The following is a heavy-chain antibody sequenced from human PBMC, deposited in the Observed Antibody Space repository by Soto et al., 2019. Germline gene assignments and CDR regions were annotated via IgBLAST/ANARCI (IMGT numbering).Heavy chain of an antibody. CDR1: GYTFTRYG. CDR3: ARVVLGWLVEH. CDR2: ISAHNGNT. Sequence: ASVKVSCKASGYTFTRYGISWVRKAPGQGLEWMGWISAHNGNTNYAQKLQGRVTMTTDTSTSTAYMELRSLRSDDTAVYYCARVVLGWLVEHWGQGTLVTVSS. J-gene: IGHJ1*01. D-gene: IGHD6-19*01. V-gene: IGHV1-18*01.